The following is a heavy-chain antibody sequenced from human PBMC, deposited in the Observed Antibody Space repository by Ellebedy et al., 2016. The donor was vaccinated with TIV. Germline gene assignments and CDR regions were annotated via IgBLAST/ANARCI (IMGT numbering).Heavy chain of an antibody. V-gene: IGHV4-39*01. CDR2: FYHSGST. J-gene: IGHJ4*02. D-gene: IGHD5-12*01. Sequence: GSLRLXXTVSGGSISSGSYWGWIRQPPGKGLEWIGSFYHSGSTYYNPSLKNRVTISVDTSKNQFSLKLSSVTAADTALYYCASPIRVAIDQFDYWGQGTLVTVSS. CDR3: ASPIRVAIDQFDY. CDR1: GGSISSGSY.